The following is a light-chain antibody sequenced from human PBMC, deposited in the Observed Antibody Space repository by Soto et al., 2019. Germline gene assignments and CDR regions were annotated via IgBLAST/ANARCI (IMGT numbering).Light chain of an antibody. CDR1: QSISTW. Sequence: TQSPGTLSGSVGDKVTITCRASQSISTWLAWYQQKPGKAPKLLIYDASSLESGVPSRFSGSGSGTEFTLTISSLQPQDFATYYCQQYNSYSTFGQGTKVDI. J-gene: IGKJ1*01. CDR3: QQYNSYST. V-gene: IGKV1-5*01. CDR2: DAS.